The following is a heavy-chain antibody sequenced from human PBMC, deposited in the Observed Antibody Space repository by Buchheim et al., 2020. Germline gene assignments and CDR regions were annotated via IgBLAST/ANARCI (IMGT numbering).Heavy chain of an antibody. Sequence: QVQLVESGGGVVQPGRSLRLSCAASGFTFSSYAMHWVRQAPGKGLEWVAVISYDGSNKYYADSVKGRFTISRDNSKNTPYLQMNSLRAEDTAVYYCARVRGYYDSSGYPFDYWGQGT. J-gene: IGHJ4*02. CDR2: ISYDGSNK. CDR3: ARVRGYYDSSGYPFDY. CDR1: GFTFSSYA. D-gene: IGHD3-22*01. V-gene: IGHV3-30*01.